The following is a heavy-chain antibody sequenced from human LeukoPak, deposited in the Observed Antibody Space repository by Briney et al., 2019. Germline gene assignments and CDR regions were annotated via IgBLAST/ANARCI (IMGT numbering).Heavy chain of an antibody. CDR3: ASHPLYYYDSSGYSNFDY. V-gene: IGHV4-39*01. CDR1: GGSFSGYY. CDR2: IYYSGST. J-gene: IGHJ4*02. Sequence: SETLSLTCAVYGGSFSGYYWGWIRQPPGKGLEWIGSIYYSGSTYYNPSLKSRVTISVDTSKNQFSLKLSSVTAADTAVYYCASHPLYYYDSSGYSNFDYWGQGTLVTVSS. D-gene: IGHD3-22*01.